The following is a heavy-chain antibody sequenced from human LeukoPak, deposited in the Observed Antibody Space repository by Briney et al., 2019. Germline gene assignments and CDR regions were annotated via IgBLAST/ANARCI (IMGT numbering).Heavy chain of an antibody. J-gene: IGHJ5*02. CDR3: ARGGAYSYGYHWFDP. CDR2: VYYSEST. V-gene: IGHV4-39*07. D-gene: IGHD5-18*01. CDR1: GGSINSSSYY. Sequence: KPSETLSLTCTVSGGSINSSSYYWGWIRQSPGKGLEWIGSVYYSESTYYNPSLKSRVTISVDTSKNQFSLKLSSVTAADTAVYYCARGGAYSYGYHWFDPWGQGTLVTVSS.